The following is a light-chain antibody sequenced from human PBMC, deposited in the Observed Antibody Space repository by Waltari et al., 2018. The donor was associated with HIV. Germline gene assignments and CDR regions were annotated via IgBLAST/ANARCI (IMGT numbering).Light chain of an antibody. CDR3: QQYKTWPLT. J-gene: IGKJ1*01. Sequence: ETVMTQSSGTLSVSPGARATLSCKASRNVFSDLACYHQKPGQAPRLLLFGASKRATGVPARFSGSGSGTEFTLTITSLQSEDYGLYHCQQYKTWPLTFGQGTRVEIK. CDR1: RNVFSD. CDR2: GAS. V-gene: IGKV3-15*01.